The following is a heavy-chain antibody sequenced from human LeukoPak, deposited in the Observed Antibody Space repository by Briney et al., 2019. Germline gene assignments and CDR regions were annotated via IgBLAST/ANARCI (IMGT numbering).Heavy chain of an antibody. CDR3: ARGQLVRI. V-gene: IGHV1-8*01. D-gene: IGHD6-6*01. CDR2: VDPKNGNT. CDR1: GYTFIDYD. J-gene: IGHJ4*02. Sequence: ASVKVSCKASGYTFIDYDISWVRQAAALGLEWMGWVDPKNGNTDYAQKFQGRVTMTRDTSITTAYMELSSLRPEDTAVYYCARGQLVRIWGQGTLVTVSS.